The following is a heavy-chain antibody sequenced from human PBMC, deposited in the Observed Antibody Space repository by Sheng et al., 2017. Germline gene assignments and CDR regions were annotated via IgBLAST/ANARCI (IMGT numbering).Heavy chain of an antibody. V-gene: IGHV1-3*01. CDR2: INAGNGNT. CDR1: GYTFTSYA. CDR3: ARDVPGYYYYYYMDV. Sequence: QVQLVQSGAEVKKPGASVKVSCKASGYTFTSYAMHWVRQAPGQRLEWMGWINAGNGNTKYSQKFQGRVTITRDTSASTAYMELSSLRSEDTAVYYCARDVPGYYYYYYMDVWGKGTTVTVSS. J-gene: IGHJ6*03.